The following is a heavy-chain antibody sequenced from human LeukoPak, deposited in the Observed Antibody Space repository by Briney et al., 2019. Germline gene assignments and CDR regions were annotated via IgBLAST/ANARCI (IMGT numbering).Heavy chain of an antibody. Sequence: SETLSLTCTVSGGSISSYYWSWIRQSPGKGLEWIGYIYYSESTYYKPSLKSRVTISVDTSKNQFSLKLSSVTAADTAVYYCARGGYYGSGNDFRFDPWGQGTLDTVSS. D-gene: IGHD3-10*01. J-gene: IGHJ5*02. CDR3: ARGGYYGSGNDFRFDP. V-gene: IGHV4-59*01. CDR1: GGSISSYY. CDR2: IYYSEST.